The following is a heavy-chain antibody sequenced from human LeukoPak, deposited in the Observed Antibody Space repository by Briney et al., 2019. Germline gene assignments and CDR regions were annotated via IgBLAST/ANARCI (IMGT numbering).Heavy chain of an antibody. CDR1: GVTFSSYI. V-gene: IGHV3-21*01. CDR3: AKDQGD. Sequence: PGRSLRLSCAPSGVTFSSYIMNWVRHAPGEGGEWVSSISSSRSYIYYADSVKGRFTISRENAKNSLYLQMNSLRAEDTAVYYCAKDQGDWGQGTLVTVSS. J-gene: IGHJ4*02. CDR2: ISSSRSYI.